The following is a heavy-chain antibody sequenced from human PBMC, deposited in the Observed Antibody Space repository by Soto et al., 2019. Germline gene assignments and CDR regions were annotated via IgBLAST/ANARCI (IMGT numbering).Heavy chain of an antibody. CDR1: GGSISSGDYS. V-gene: IGHV4-30-2*01. CDR3: ARHAYTSSSSCFDP. Sequence: QLQLQESSSGLVKPSQTLSLTCAVSGGSISSGDYSWSWIRQPPGKGLEWIGYIYHSGSTYYSPSLERRVTISVDGSNNQFSLKLSSVTAADTAVYFCARHAYTSSSSCFDPWGQGTLVTVSS. D-gene: IGHD6-6*01. CDR2: IYHSGST. J-gene: IGHJ5*02.